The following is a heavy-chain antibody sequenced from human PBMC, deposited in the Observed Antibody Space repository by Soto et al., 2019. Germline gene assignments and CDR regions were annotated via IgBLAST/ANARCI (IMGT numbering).Heavy chain of an antibody. CDR3: ARHTPAISISDH. V-gene: IGHV4-39*01. D-gene: IGHD2-15*01. CDR2: IYYSGST. Sequence: QLQLQESGPGLVKPSETLSLTCTVSGGSISSSSYYWGWIRQPPGKGLEWIGSIYYSGSTYYKPSVKSRVTISVDTSKNQFSLKLSSVTAADTAVYYCARHTPAISISDHWGQGTLVTVSS. J-gene: IGHJ4*02. CDR1: GGSISSSSYY.